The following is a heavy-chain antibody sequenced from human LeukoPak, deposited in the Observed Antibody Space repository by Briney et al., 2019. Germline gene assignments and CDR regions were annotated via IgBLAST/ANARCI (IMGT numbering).Heavy chain of an antibody. CDR1: GFHFCDHQ. D-gene: IGHD2-8*02. V-gene: IGHV3-72*01. J-gene: IGHJ5*01. CDR2: IRNKANSHPT. CDR3: VKSSPGNWFES. Sequence: PGGSLRLSCAASGFHFCDHQMGWVGQAAGEGLELVGRIRNKANSHPTEYAASVQGRFSISTDDSKNSLYLEMNRLITEDTAVHYCVKSSPGNWFESWGQGNLVTVSS.